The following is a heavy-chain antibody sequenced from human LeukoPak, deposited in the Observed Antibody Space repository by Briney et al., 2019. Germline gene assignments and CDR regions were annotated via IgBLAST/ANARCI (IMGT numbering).Heavy chain of an antibody. CDR1: GFTFSSYG. D-gene: IGHD3-3*01. CDR2: IRYDGSNK. Sequence: PGGSLRLSCAASGFTFSSYGMHWVRQAPGKGLEWVAFIRYDGSNKYYADSVKGRFTISRDNSKNTLYLQMNSLRAEDTAVYYCAEGGDFWGGPVFDYWGQGTLVTVSS. V-gene: IGHV3-30*02. CDR3: AEGGDFWGGPVFDY. J-gene: IGHJ4*02.